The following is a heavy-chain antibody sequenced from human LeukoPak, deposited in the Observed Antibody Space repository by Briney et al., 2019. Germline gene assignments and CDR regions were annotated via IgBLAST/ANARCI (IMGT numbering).Heavy chain of an antibody. V-gene: IGHV4-34*01. Sequence: SETLSLTCAVYGGSFSGYYWSWIRQPPGKGLEWIGEINHSGSTNYNPSLKSRVTISVDTSKNQFSLNLSSVTAADTTIYYCARGTRINYFDYWGQGTLVTVSS. CDR3: ARGTRINYFDY. J-gene: IGHJ4*02. CDR1: GGSFSGYY. D-gene: IGHD2/OR15-2a*01. CDR2: INHSGST.